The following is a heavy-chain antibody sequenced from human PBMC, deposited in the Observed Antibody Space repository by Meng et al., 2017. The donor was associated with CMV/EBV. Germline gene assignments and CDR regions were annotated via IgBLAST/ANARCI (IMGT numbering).Heavy chain of an antibody. CDR2: INHSGST. V-gene: IGHV4-34*01. Sequence: SETLSLTCAVYGGSFSGYYWSWIRQPPGKGLEWIGEINHSGSTNYNPSLKSRVTISVDTSKNQFSLKLSSETAADTAVYYCARVGGDIVVVPALGYFDYWGQGTLVTVSS. CDR1: GGSFSGYY. J-gene: IGHJ4*02. CDR3: ARVGGDIVVVPALGYFDY. D-gene: IGHD2-2*01.